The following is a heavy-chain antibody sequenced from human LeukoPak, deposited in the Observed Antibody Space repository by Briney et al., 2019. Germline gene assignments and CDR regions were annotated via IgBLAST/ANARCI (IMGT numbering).Heavy chain of an antibody. J-gene: IGHJ4*02. Sequence: GGSLRLSCAAFSGFSMSWVRQAPGKGLGWGSAINGRGDDTYYPDYLKGRFTISRDNSNNTLYLQMNSLRAEDTAVYYCAKGHWSSYSFFDSWGQGILVTVSS. D-gene: IGHD1-1*01. CDR3: AKGHWSSYSFFDS. CDR2: INGRGDDT. CDR1: SGFS. V-gene: IGHV3-23*01.